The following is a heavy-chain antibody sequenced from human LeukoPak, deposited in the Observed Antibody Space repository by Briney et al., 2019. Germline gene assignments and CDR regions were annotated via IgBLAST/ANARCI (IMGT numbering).Heavy chain of an antibody. CDR3: ARSARPAAGNWFDP. J-gene: IGHJ5*02. Sequence: GGSLRLSCSASGFTFSHYGMHWVRQAPGKGLEWVASISYTGNGKYYADPVKGRFSISRDNAKNSLYLQMNSLRAEDTAVYYCARSARPAAGNWFDPWGQGTLVTVSS. CDR2: ISYTGNGK. V-gene: IGHV3-30*03. CDR1: GFTFSHYG. D-gene: IGHD1-14*01.